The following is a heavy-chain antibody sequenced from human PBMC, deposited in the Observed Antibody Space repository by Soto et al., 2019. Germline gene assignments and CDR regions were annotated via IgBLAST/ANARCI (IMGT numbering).Heavy chain of an antibody. CDR3: ARSGYSYGDFDF. CDR1: GGSMVTDNNS. D-gene: IGHD5-18*01. V-gene: IGHV4-30-2*01. CDR2: IYHTGSA. Sequence: QLQLQASGSGLVKPSQTLSLTCAVSGGSMVTDNNSWSWIRQPPGKVLEWIGYIYHTGSAFYNPSLKGRVTISIDLSKSQSSLNVTSVTAADTAMYYCARSGYSYGDFDFWGQGLLVTVSS. J-gene: IGHJ4*02.